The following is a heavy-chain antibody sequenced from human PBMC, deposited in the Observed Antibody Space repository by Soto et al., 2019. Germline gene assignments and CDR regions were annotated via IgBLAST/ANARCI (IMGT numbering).Heavy chain of an antibody. Sequence: ASETLSLTCTVSGGSLGSSSYYWGWIRQPPGKGLEWIGNIYYSGNTFYNPSLKSRVTISVDTSKNQIYLHLSAVTAADTAIFYCASIAAPGTTHFDFWGQGTLVTVSS. CDR1: GGSLGSSSYY. CDR3: ASIAAPGTTHFDF. D-gene: IGHD6-13*01. V-gene: IGHV4-39*01. J-gene: IGHJ4*02. CDR2: IYYSGNT.